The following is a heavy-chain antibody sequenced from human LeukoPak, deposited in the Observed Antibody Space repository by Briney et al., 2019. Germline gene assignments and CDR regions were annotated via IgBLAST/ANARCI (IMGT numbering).Heavy chain of an antibody. D-gene: IGHD4-17*01. CDR2: IYSSGTT. V-gene: IGHV3-53*01. Sequence: GGSLRLSCAASGITVSSDYMSWVSQPPGKWLEWVSIIYSSGTTYYADSVQGRFTISRDNSKNTVYLQVNSLRVEDTAVYYCARDPRTTGKSNYGMDVWGQGTTVTVSS. CDR3: ARDPRTTGKSNYGMDV. CDR1: GITVSSDY. J-gene: IGHJ6*02.